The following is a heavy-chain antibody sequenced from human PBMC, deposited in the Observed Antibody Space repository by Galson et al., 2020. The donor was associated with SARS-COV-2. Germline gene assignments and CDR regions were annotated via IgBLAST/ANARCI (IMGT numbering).Heavy chain of an antibody. CDR1: GDSISSHNW. CDR3: VRVGPTAGAFYAFDI. D-gene: IGHD6-13*01. Sequence: SETLSLTCAVSGDSISSHNWWSWVRQYPGKGLEWIGEIHHSGVTKYNPSLNSRVTISMDKPQNQFSLNLRSVTAADTALYYCVRVGPTAGAFYAFDIWGQGTMVTVSS. CDR2: IHHSGVT. J-gene: IGHJ3*02. V-gene: IGHV4-4*02.